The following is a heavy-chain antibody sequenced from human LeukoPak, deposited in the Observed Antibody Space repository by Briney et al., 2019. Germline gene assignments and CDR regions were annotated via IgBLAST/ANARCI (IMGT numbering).Heavy chain of an antibody. Sequence: GGSLRLSCAASGFTFSNYWMHWVRQAPGKGLVWVSRINSDGSNTSYADSVKGRFTISRDNAKNTLNLQMNSLRAEDTAVYYCARDLGQYYDTSDNWFDPWGQGTLVTVSS. CDR2: INSDGSNT. CDR1: GFTFSNYW. CDR3: ARDLGQYYDTSDNWFDP. J-gene: IGHJ5*02. D-gene: IGHD3-22*01. V-gene: IGHV3-74*01.